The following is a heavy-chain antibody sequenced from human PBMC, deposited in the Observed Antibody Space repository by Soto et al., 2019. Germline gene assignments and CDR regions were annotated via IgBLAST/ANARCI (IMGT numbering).Heavy chain of an antibody. Sequence: SETLSLTCTVSGGSISSGDYYWSWIRQPPGKGLEWIGYIYYSGSTYYNPSLKSRVTISVDTSKNQFSLKLSSVTAADTAVYYCARVDTAMVTGYWGQGTLVTVSS. V-gene: IGHV4-30-4*01. CDR1: GGSISSGDYY. CDR2: IYYSGST. CDR3: ARVDTAMVTGY. D-gene: IGHD5-18*01. J-gene: IGHJ4*02.